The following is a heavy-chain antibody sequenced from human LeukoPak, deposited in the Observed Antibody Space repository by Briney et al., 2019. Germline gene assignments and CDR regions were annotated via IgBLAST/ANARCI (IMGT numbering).Heavy chain of an antibody. D-gene: IGHD3-10*01. CDR3: AKDSDYYGSGSYYVGGDY. Sequence: PGGSLRLSCAASGFTFSSYAMSWVRQAPGKGLEWVSPISGSGGSTYYADSVKGRFTISRDNSKNTLYLQMNSLRAEDTAVYYCAKDSDYYGSGSYYVGGDYWGQGTLVTVSS. CDR2: ISGSGGST. J-gene: IGHJ4*02. CDR1: GFTFSSYA. V-gene: IGHV3-23*01.